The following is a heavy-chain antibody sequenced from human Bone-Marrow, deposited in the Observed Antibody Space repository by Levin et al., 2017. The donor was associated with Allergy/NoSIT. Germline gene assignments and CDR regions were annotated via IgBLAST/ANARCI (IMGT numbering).Heavy chain of an antibody. CDR3: GRIPNYYDSSAYNYFLPWAVDI. V-gene: IGHV2-26*01. Sequence: NGSGPTLVKPTETLTLTCTVSGFSLSNPRMGVSWIRQPPGKALEWLAHIFSNDKKSYSTSLKSRLTISKDTSKSQVVLTMTSVDPVDSATYYCGRIPNYYDSSAYNYFLPWAVDIWGQGTMVSVSS. CDR1: GFSLSNPRMG. J-gene: IGHJ3*02. CDR2: IFSNDKK. D-gene: IGHD3-22*01.